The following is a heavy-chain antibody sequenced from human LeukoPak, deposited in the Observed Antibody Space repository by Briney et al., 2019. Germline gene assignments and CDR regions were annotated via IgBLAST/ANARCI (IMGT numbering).Heavy chain of an antibody. CDR2: IKQDGSEK. V-gene: IGHV3-7*03. CDR3: ARVRRPTQIDH. Sequence: IKQDGSEKYYVDSVKGRFTISRDNAKNSLYLQMSSLRAEDTAFYYCARVRRPTQIDHWGQGTLVTVSS. J-gene: IGHJ4*02.